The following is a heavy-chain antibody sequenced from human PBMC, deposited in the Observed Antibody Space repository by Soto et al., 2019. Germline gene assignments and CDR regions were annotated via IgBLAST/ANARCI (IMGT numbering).Heavy chain of an antibody. D-gene: IGHD1-1*01. V-gene: IGHV3-21*06. Sequence: EVQLVESGGGLVKPGGSLRLSCAASGFTFSSYSFNWVRQAPGKGLEWVSIITPTSTFISYTDSVRGRFTISRDNAKNSLYLQMDSLGAGDTAVYYCARARCNDWYEDYWGQGTLVTVSS. J-gene: IGHJ4*02. CDR2: ITPTSTFI. CDR1: GFTFSSYS. CDR3: ARARCNDWYEDY.